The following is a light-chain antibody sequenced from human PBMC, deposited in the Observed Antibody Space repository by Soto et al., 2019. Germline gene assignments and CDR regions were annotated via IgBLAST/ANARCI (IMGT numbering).Light chain of an antibody. V-gene: IGKV3-15*01. J-gene: IGKJ1*01. Sequence: EVVLTQSPATLSVSPGERGTLSCRASQSVKSNLAWYQQKPGQAPRLLIYDASNRATGIPARFSGSGSGTEFTLTISSLQSEDFAIYYCHQYKNWPWTFGQGTKVDIK. CDR3: HQYKNWPWT. CDR1: QSVKSN. CDR2: DAS.